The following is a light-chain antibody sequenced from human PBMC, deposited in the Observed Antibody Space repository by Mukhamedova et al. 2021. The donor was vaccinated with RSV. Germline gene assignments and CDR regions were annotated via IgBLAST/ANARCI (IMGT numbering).Light chain of an antibody. CDR2: AAY. V-gene: IGKV1-39*01. Sequence: WYQRRVHGKAPKLLIYAAYHLQSGVPSRFSGSGAGTDFALTISSLHPEDFATYYCQQSYNIPRTFGPGPKVEVK. CDR3: QQSYNIPRT. J-gene: IGKJ3*01.